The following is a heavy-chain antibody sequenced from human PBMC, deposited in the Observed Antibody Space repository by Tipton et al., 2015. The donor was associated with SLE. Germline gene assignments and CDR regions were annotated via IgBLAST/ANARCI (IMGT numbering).Heavy chain of an antibody. D-gene: IGHD3-9*01. V-gene: IGHV3-30*18. Sequence: RSLRLSCAASGFSFSTFGIHWVRQAPGKGLEWVAVISFDGSKKYYGDSVKGRFTISRDNSKNTLYLQMNSLRDEDTAVYYCAKDLRYFDWFHQFDIWGQGTMVTVSS. CDR1: GFSFSTFG. CDR2: ISFDGSKK. CDR3: AKDLRYFDWFHQFDI. J-gene: IGHJ3*02.